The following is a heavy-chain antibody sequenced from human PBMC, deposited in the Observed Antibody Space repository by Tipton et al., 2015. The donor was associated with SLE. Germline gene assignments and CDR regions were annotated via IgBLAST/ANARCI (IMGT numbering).Heavy chain of an antibody. D-gene: IGHD7-27*01. CDR1: GFIFSNTW. V-gene: IGHV3-15*05. CDR3: TARPARLRWGLVTKFFDY. CDR2: SDGGTT. Sequence: SLRLSCAASGFIFSNTWMTWVRQAPGKGLEWVGRSDGGTTDYAAAVKGRFTISRDDSEKTLYLQMNSLRIDDTAVYYCTARPARLRWGLVTKFFDYWGQGTLVTVSS. J-gene: IGHJ4*02.